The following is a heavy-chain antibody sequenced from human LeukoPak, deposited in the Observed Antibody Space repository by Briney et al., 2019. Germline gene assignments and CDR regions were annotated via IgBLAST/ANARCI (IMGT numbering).Heavy chain of an antibody. CDR2: IRYDGSNK. D-gene: IGHD4-11*01. Sequence: RGSLTLSCPVSGFTSTSYGTHWVRHAPEKGPECVPFIRYDGSNKYYADSVKGRFTISRDNSKNTLYLQMNSLRAEDTAVYYCAKVGGDYSNRNFDYWGQGTLVTVSS. CDR3: AKVGGDYSNRNFDY. CDR1: GFTSTSYG. J-gene: IGHJ4*02. V-gene: IGHV3-30*02.